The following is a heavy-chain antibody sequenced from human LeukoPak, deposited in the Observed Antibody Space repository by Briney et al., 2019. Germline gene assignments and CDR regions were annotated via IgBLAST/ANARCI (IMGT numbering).Heavy chain of an antibody. V-gene: IGHV3-30*19. CDR3: ARVPPYYYDSSGYYGFDY. CDR2: ISYDGSNK. J-gene: IGHJ4*02. D-gene: IGHD3-22*01. CDR1: GFTFSNYG. Sequence: PGGSLRLSCSASGFTFSNYGIHWVRQAPGKGLEWVAVISYDGSNKYYADSVKGRFTISRDNSKNTLYLQMNSLRAEDTAVYYCARVPPYYYDSSGYYGFDYWGQGTLVTVSS.